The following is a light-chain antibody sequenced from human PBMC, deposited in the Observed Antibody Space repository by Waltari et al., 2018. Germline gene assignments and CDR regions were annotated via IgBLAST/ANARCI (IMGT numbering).Light chain of an antibody. Sequence: QSVLTHPPSVSGTPGQRVTIPCSGSTSNIGAGHDVHWYQHLPGTAPNLLIYGNNNRPSGVPDQFSGSKSGTSASLAITGLQADDEADYFCQSFDNMLSGGVVFGGGTKLAVL. CDR1: TSNIGAGHD. J-gene: IGLJ2*01. CDR2: GNN. V-gene: IGLV1-40*01. CDR3: QSFDNMLSGGVV.